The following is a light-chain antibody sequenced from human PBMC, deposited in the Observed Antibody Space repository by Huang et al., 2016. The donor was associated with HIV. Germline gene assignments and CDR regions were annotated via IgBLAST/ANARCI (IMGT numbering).Light chain of an antibody. Sequence: DVLLTQSPLSLPVTLGQLAFITCKSNQSLVYGDGNIYLNWFHQRPGHSPRRLIYKLSSRDSGVPDRFSAGGSGTDFTLWISEVEAEDVGDYYCMQASHGAATFGQGTRVDIK. CDR3: MQASHGAAT. CDR1: QSLVYGDGNIY. V-gene: IGKV2-30*01. J-gene: IGKJ1*01. CDR2: KLS.